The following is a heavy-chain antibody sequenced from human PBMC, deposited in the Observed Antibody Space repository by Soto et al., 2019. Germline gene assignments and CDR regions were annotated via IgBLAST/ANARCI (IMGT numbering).Heavy chain of an antibody. CDR1: GFTFSSYA. J-gene: IGHJ6*02. V-gene: IGHV3-30-3*01. CDR2: ISYDGRNK. Sequence: GGSLSLSCAASGFTFSSYAMQWVRQAPGKGLEWVAVISYDGRNKYYADSVKGRFTISRDNSKNTLYLQMTSLRAEDTAVYYCALAYYDSSATYYYYYCMDVWGQGTTVTVSS. D-gene: IGHD3-22*01. CDR3: ALAYYDSSATYYYYYCMDV.